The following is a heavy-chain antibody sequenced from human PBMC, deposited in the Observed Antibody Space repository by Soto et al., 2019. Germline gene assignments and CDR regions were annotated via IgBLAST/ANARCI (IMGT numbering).Heavy chain of an antibody. Sequence: GGSLRLSCEASGFSFSSFAMKWVRHAPGKGLAWVSATGDSGASTYYADSVKGRFTISRDTSRNTLYLQLNSLRAEDTGVCYCARGVELDVWDKGTTV. D-gene: IGHD1-26*01. CDR2: TGDSGAST. J-gene: IGHJ6*03. CDR3: ARGVELDV. CDR1: GFSFSSFA. V-gene: IGHV3-23*01.